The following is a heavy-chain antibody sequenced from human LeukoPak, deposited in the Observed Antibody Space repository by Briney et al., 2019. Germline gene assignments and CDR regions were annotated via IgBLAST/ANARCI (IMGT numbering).Heavy chain of an antibody. CDR1: GGSISSSNW. Sequence: SGTLSLTCAVSGGSISSSNWWSWVRQPPGKGLEWIGEIYHSGSTNYNPSLKSRVTISVGKSKNQFSLKLSSVTAADTAVYYCARDWAGRGLLWFGELSYYYYGMDVWGKGTTVTVSS. V-gene: IGHV4-4*02. D-gene: IGHD3-10*01. CDR2: IYHSGST. CDR3: ARDWAGRGLLWFGELSYYYYGMDV. J-gene: IGHJ6*04.